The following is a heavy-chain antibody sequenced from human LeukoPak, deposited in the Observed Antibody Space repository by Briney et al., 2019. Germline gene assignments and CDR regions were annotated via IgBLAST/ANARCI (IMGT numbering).Heavy chain of an antibody. J-gene: IGHJ3*02. D-gene: IGHD1-26*01. Sequence: TGGSLRLSCAASGFTFTNAWMTWVRQAPGKGLEWVGRIKSKTDGGTTDYAAPVKGRFIISRDDSKNTLFLQMNSLKTEDTAMYYCTTPNGSPRRDAFDIWGQGTMVTVS. CDR3: TTPNGSPRRDAFDI. CDR2: IKSKTDGGTT. CDR1: GFTFTNAW. V-gene: IGHV3-15*01.